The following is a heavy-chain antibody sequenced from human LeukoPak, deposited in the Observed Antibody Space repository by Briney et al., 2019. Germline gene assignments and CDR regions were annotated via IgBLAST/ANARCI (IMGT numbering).Heavy chain of an antibody. J-gene: IGHJ5*02. D-gene: IGHD6-19*01. CDR2: ISGSGGST. CDR1: GFTFNNYA. Sequence: PGGSLRLSCAASGFTFNNYAMNWVRQAPGKGLEWVSAISGSGGSTYYADSVKGRFTISRDNSENTLHLQMNSLRAEDTAIYYCAKEGSSGWYVRDWLDPWGQGTLVTVSS. CDR3: AKEGSSGWYVRDWLDP. V-gene: IGHV3-23*01.